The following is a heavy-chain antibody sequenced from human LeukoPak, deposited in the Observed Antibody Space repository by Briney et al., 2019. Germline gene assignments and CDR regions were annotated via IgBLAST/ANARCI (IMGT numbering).Heavy chain of an antibody. V-gene: IGHV3-9*03. J-gene: IGHJ4*02. D-gene: IGHD6-19*01. CDR1: GFTFDDYA. CDR2: ISWNSDSI. Sequence: GRSLRLSCAASGFTFDDYAMHWVRQAPGKGLEWVSGISWNSDSIDYADSVEGRFTISRDNAKKSLYVQMNSLRAADMALYYCAKGGGSTLIAVAGRRFDNWGQGTLVTVSS. CDR3: AKGGGSTLIAVAGRRFDN.